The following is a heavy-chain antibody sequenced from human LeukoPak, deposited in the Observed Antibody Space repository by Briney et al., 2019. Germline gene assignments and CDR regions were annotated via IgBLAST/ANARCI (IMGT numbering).Heavy chain of an antibody. CDR1: GFTFSSYW. CDR2: IKQDGSEK. D-gene: IGHD1-7*01. J-gene: IGHJ5*02. V-gene: IGHV3-7*01. Sequence: GGSLRLSCAASGFTFSSYWMSWVRQAPGKGLEWVANIKQDGSEKYYVDSVKGRFTISRDNAKNSLYLQMNSLRAEDTAVYYCARGGLELYNWFDPWGQGTLVTVSS. CDR3: ARGGLELYNWFDP.